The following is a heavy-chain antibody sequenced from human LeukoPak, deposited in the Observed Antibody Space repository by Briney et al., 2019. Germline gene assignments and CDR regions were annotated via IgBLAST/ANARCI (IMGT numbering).Heavy chain of an antibody. CDR1: GFTFSRSW. Sequence: PGGSLTLSCAGSGFTFSRSWMSWVRQAPGKGLEWVANIKQDGSEKYYVDSVKGRFTISRDNAKNSLYLQMNSLRAEDTAVYYCARIRSRFGIAAADPWDYYGMDVWGQGTTVTVSS. CDR3: ARIRSRFGIAAADPWDYYGMDV. J-gene: IGHJ6*02. D-gene: IGHD6-13*01. V-gene: IGHV3-7*01. CDR2: IKQDGSEK.